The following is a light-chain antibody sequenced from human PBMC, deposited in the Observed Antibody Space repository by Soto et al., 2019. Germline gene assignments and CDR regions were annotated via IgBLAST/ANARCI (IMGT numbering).Light chain of an antibody. CDR1: QGISSR. J-gene: IGKJ4*01. CDR3: QQANSFPLT. V-gene: IGKV1-12*01. Sequence: DIQMTQSPSSVSASVADRVTITCRASQGISSRLAWYQQKPGKAPNLLIYAASNLQSGVPSRFSGSGSETDFTLTIGSLQPEDFATYYCQQANSFPLTFGGGTKVDIK. CDR2: AAS.